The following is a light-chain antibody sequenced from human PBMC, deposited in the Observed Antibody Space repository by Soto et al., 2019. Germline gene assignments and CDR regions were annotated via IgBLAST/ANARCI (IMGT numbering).Light chain of an antibody. V-gene: IGKV3D-20*02. Sequence: EMVLAQSPGTLYFSPVDRSTLSFSAIQSFSNDYVAWVQQKPGQTPRLLIYSVSSRATGIPARFSGTGSGTEFTLTISSLQSEDFAVYYCQQRGNWPLYTFGQGTKVDIK. CDR3: QQRGNWPLYT. CDR2: SVS. CDR1: QSFSNDY. J-gene: IGKJ2*01.